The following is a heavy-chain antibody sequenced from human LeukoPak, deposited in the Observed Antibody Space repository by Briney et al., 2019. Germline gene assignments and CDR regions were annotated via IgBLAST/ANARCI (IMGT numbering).Heavy chain of an antibody. CDR3: AKEPRYCSGGSCYPGYYYGMDV. Sequence: ASVKVSCKVSGYTLTELSMHWVRQAPGKGLEWMGGFDPEDGETIYAQKFQGRVTMTEDTSTDTAYMELSSLRSEDTAVYYCAKEPRYCSGGSCYPGYYYGMDVWGQGTTVTVSS. V-gene: IGHV1-24*01. CDR1: GYTLTELS. D-gene: IGHD2-15*01. CDR2: FDPEDGET. J-gene: IGHJ6*02.